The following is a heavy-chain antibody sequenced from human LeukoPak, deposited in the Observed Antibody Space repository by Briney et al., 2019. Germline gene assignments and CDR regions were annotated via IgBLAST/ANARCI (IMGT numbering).Heavy chain of an antibody. D-gene: IGHD2-15*01. CDR1: GGSISSYY. CDR3: ARDIRYCSGGSCYGAYNWFDP. V-gene: IGHV4-4*07. CDR2: IYTSGST. J-gene: IGHJ5*02. Sequence: SETLSLTCTVSGGSISSYYWSWLRQPAGKGLEWFGRIYTSGSTNYNPSLKSRVTMSVDTSKNQFSLKLSSVTAADTAVYYCARDIRYCSGGSCYGAYNWFDPWGQGTLVTVSS.